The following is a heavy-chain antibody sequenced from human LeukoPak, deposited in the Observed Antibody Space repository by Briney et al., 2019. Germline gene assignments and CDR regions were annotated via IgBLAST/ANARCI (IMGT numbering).Heavy chain of an antibody. Sequence: ASVKVSCKASGYTFTIYYIHWVRQAPGQGLEWMGLINPSGGSTNYAQKFQGRVTMTRDTSTSTVYMELSSLRSEDTAVYYCARTHTTLLVDYFDYWGQGTLVTVSS. D-gene: IGHD1-26*01. CDR3: ARTHTTLLVDYFDY. CDR1: GYTFTIYY. CDR2: INPSGGST. V-gene: IGHV1-46*01. J-gene: IGHJ4*02.